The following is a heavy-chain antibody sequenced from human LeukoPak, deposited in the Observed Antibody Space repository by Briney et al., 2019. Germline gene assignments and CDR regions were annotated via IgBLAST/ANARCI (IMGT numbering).Heavy chain of an antibody. CDR2: VGSGGSST. CDR1: GFTFSNYW. D-gene: IGHD2/OR15-2a*01. CDR3: ARDDFLTY. Sequence: TGGSLRLSCAASGFTFSNYWMHWVRQAPGKGLVWVSRVGSGGSSTTYADSVKGRFTISRDNAKNTLYLQMNGLRAEDTAVYYCARDDFLTYWGQGTLVTVSS. J-gene: IGHJ4*02. V-gene: IGHV3-74*01.